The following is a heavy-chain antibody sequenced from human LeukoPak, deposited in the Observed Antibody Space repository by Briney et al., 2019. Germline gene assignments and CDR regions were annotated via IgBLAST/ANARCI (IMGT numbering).Heavy chain of an antibody. D-gene: IGHD3-10*01. CDR2: ISWNSGSI. V-gene: IGHV3-9*01. CDR3: AKDIGDNYYGSGSYYDY. CDR1: GFTFDDYA. J-gene: IGHJ4*02. Sequence: GGSLRLSCAASGFTFDDYAMHWVRQAPGKGLEWVSGISWNSGSIGYADSVKGRFTISRDNAKNSLYLQMNSLRAEDTALYYCAKDIGDNYYGSGSYYDYWGQGTLVTVPS.